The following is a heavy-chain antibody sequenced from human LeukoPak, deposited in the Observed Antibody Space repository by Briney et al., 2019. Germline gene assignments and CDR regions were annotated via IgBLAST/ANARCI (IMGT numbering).Heavy chain of an antibody. V-gene: IGHV3-30*04. CDR1: GFTFSSYA. Sequence: GGSLRLSCAASGFTFSSYAMHWVRQAPGKGLEWVAVISYDGSNKYYADSVKSRFTISRDNSKNTLYLQMNSLRAEDTAVYYCARSEPGIAVADPFDYWGQGTLVTVSS. J-gene: IGHJ4*02. D-gene: IGHD6-19*01. CDR2: ISYDGSNK. CDR3: ARSEPGIAVADPFDY.